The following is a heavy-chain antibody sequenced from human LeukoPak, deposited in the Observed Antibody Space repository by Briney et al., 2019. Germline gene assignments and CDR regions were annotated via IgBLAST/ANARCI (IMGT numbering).Heavy chain of an antibody. CDR1: GGSISSSSYY. D-gene: IGHD6-13*01. V-gene: IGHV4-39*01. J-gene: IGHJ4*02. CDR2: IYYSGST. Sequence: SETLSLTCTVSGGSISSSSYYWGWIRQPPGKGLEWIGSIYYSGSTYYNPSLKSRVTISVDTSKNQFSLKLSSVTAADTAVYYCARTAIAAGTSYYFDYWGQGTLVTVSS. CDR3: ARTAIAAGTSYYFDY.